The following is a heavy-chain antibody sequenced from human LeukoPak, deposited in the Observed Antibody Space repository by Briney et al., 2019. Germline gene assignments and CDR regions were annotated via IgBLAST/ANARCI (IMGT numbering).Heavy chain of an antibody. CDR3: AREEGSGSLYSYYGMDV. V-gene: IGHV4-4*07. CDR2: IYTSGST. Sequence: SETLSLTCTVSGGSISSYYWSWIRQPAGKGLEWIGRIYTSGSTNYNPSLKSRVTMSVDTSKNQFSLKLSSVTAADTAVYYCAREEGSGSLYSYYGMDVWGQGTTVTVSS. J-gene: IGHJ6*02. CDR1: GGSISSYY. D-gene: IGHD3-10*01.